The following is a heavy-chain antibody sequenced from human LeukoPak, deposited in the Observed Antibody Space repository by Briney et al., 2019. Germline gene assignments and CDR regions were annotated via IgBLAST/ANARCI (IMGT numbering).Heavy chain of an antibody. V-gene: IGHV3-30*02. J-gene: IGHJ4*02. Sequence: GGSLRLSCAASGFTFSSFGMHWVRQAPGKGLEWVAFIRYDGTDKYYADSVEGRFTISRDNSKNTLYLQMNSLRPEDTAVYYCAPRVVVITAPFDYWGQGTLVTVSS. CDR2: IRYDGTDK. D-gene: IGHD2-21*01. CDR3: APRVVVITAPFDY. CDR1: GFTFSSFG.